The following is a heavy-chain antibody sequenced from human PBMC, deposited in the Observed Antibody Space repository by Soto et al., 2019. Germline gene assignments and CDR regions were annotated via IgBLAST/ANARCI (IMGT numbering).Heavy chain of an antibody. J-gene: IGHJ4*02. D-gene: IGHD1-1*01. CDR3: ARATGTLRSRNCDY. CDR2: IHHTGST. CDR1: GGSISTVGHY. Sequence: SETLSLTCSVSGGSISTVGHYWTWIRQPPGKGLEWIGSIHHTGSTYYSKSLRSRLTMSVDTSKSQFSLRLSSVTAADTAVYYCARATGTLRSRNCDYWGQGSLVTVSS. V-gene: IGHV4-31*03.